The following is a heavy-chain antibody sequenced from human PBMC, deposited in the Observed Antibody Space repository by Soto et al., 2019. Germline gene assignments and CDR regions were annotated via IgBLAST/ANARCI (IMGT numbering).Heavy chain of an antibody. CDR1: GGSISSGGYS. CDR2: IYHSGST. D-gene: IGHD2-15*01. J-gene: IGHJ4*02. V-gene: IGHV4-30-2*01. Sequence: ASETLSLTCAVSGGSISSGGYSWSWIRQPPGKGLEWIGYIYHSGSTYYNPSLKSRVTISVDRSKNQFSLKLSSVTAADTAVYYCARAAELRVYYFDYWGQGTLVTVSS. CDR3: ARAAELRVYYFDY.